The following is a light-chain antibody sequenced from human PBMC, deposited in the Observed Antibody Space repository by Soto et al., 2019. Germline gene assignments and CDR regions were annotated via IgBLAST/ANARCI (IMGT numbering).Light chain of an antibody. J-gene: IGLJ1*01. V-gene: IGLV2-14*03. CDR1: SSDVGGYNY. CDR3: SSYTSSSTDV. CDR2: DVS. Sequence: QSALTQPASVSGSPGQSITISCTGTSSDVGGYNYVSWYQHHPGKAPKLMIYDVSNRPSGVSDRFSASKSGNTASLTIFGLQAEDEADYYCSSYTSSSTDVFGAGTKLTVL.